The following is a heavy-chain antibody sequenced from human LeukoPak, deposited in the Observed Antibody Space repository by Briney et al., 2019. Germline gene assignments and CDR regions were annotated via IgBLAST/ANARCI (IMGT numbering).Heavy chain of an antibody. Sequence: GGSLSLSCAASGFTFSSYGLHWVRQAPGKGLEWVAFIWYDGSNKYYPDSVKGRFTISRDNYKNTLLLQMNILGAEETAVYYCAKDPRPGYSSGWYNYSDYWGQGTRVTVSS. J-gene: IGHJ4*02. V-gene: IGHV3-30*02. CDR3: AKDPRPGYSSGWYNYSDY. CDR2: IWYDGSNK. CDR1: GFTFSSYG. D-gene: IGHD6-19*01.